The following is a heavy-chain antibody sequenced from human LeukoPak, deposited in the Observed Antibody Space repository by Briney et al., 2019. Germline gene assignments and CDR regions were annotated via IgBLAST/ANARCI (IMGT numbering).Heavy chain of an antibody. Sequence: GGSLRLSCADSGFTFSTFAMIGVRQPPGKGLEWVSSIFPSGGEIHYADSVRGRFTISRDNSKSTLSLQMNSLRAEDTAIYYCATYRQVLLPFESWGQGTLVTISS. V-gene: IGHV3-23*01. J-gene: IGHJ4*02. CDR1: GFTFSTFA. CDR2: IFPSGGEI. D-gene: IGHD2-8*02. CDR3: ATYRQVLLPFES.